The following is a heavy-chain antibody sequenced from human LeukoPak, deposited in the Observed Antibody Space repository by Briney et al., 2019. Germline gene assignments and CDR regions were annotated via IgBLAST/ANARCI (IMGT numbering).Heavy chain of an antibody. J-gene: IGHJ3*02. CDR2: ISGSGGST. V-gene: IGHV3-23*01. CDR1: GFTFRSYA. D-gene: IGHD4-17*01. Sequence: GGSLRLSCAASGFTFRSYAMSWVRQAPGKGLEWVSAISGSGGSTYYADSVKGRFTISRDNSKNTLYLQMNSLRAEDTAVYYCAIRGTVTTHGAFDIWGQGTMVTVSS. CDR3: AIRGTVTTHGAFDI.